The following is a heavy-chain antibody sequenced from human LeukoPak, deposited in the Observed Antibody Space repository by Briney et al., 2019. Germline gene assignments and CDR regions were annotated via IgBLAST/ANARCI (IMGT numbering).Heavy chain of an antibody. D-gene: IGHD4-23*01. CDR3: ARVGDSGGGGLTTYFDY. J-gene: IGHJ4*02. CDR1: GFTFSSYW. Sequence: GGSLRLSCAASGFTFSSYWMSWVRQAPGKGLEWVANIKQDGSEKYYVDSVKGRFTISRDNAKNSLYLQMNSLRAEDTAVYYCARVGDSGGGGLTTYFDYWGQGTLVTVSS. CDR2: IKQDGSEK. V-gene: IGHV3-7*01.